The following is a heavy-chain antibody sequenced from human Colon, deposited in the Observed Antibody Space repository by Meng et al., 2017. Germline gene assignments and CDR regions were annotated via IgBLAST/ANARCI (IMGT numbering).Heavy chain of an antibody. J-gene: IGHJ4*02. D-gene: IGHD4-17*01. CDR2: VYYSGTT. V-gene: IGHV4-39*01. Sequence: QLQLQESGPGLVKPSETLPLTGSVSGGSTSSNAYYWGWIRQPPGKGLEWIGSVYYSGTTYYNPSLKSRVALSIDTSKNQFSLNLNSVTAADSALYYCARQPTAVTSPFDYWGQGTLVTVSS. CDR1: GGSTSSNAYY. CDR3: ARQPTAVTSPFDY.